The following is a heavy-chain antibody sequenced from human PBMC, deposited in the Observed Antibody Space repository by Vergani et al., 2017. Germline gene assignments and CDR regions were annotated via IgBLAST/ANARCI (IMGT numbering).Heavy chain of an antibody. CDR3: AGGRYYYGSGGYYNEGIDP. D-gene: IGHD3-10*01. V-gene: IGHV1-2*02. CDR1: GYRFTDYY. J-gene: IGHJ5*02. Sequence: QVQLVQSGAEVKKPGASVKVSCKASGYRFTDYYMHWVRQAPGQGLEWMGWINPNSGGTNYAQKFQGRVTMTRDTSISTAYMELSRLISDDTAVYYCAGGRYYYGSGGYYNEGIDPWGQGTLVTVSS. CDR2: INPNSGGT.